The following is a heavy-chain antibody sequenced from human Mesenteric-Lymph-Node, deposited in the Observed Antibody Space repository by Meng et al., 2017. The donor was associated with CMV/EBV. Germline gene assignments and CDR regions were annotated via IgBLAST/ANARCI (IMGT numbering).Heavy chain of an antibody. J-gene: IGHJ2*01. Sequence: GSISSSSYSWGWIRQPPGKGLEWIGSIYYSGSTYYNPSLKSRVTISVDTSKNQFSLKLGSVTAADTAVYYCARGGYSSSWYSWYFDLWGRGTLVTVSS. CDR1: GSISSSSYS. CDR2: IYYSGST. D-gene: IGHD6-13*01. V-gene: IGHV4-39*01. CDR3: ARGGYSSSWYSWYFDL.